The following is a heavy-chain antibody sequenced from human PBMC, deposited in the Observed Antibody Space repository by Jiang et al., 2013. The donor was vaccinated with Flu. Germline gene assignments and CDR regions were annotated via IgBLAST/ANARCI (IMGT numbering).Heavy chain of an antibody. V-gene: IGHV1-3*01. Sequence: ASGYTFTSYAMHWVRQAPGQRLEWMGWINAGNGNTKYSQKFQGRVTITRDTSASIAYMELSSLRSEDTAVYYCATNGFGEPYYYYGMDVWGKGTTVTVSS. CDR1: GYTFTSYA. CDR3: ATNGFGEPYYYYGMDV. CDR2: INAGNGNT. J-gene: IGHJ6*04. D-gene: IGHD3-10*01.